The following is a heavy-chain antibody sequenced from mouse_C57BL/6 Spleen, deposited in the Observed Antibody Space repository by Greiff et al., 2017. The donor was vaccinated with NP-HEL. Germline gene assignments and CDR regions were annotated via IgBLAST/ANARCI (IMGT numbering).Heavy chain of an antibody. D-gene: IGHD1-1*01. CDR3: ARHEDNYGSRAPYFDY. CDR2: FYPGSGSI. V-gene: IGHV1-62-2*01. J-gene: IGHJ2*01. Sequence: QVQLKQSGAELVKPGASVKLSCKASGYTFTEYTIHWVKQRSGQGLEWIGWFYPGSGSIKYNEKFKDKATLTADKSSSTVYMELSRLTSEDSAVYFCARHEDNYGSRAPYFDYWGQGTTLTVSS. CDR1: GYTFTEYT.